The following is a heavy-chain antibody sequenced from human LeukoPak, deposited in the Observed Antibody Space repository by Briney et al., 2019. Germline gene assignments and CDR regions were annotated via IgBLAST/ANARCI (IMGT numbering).Heavy chain of an antibody. CDR3: ASRKLGNDY. D-gene: IGHD7-27*01. Sequence: PSETLSLTCTVSGGSISSYYWSWIRQPPGKGLEYIGYIYHTGSTSYSPSLKSRVTISADTSQNQFSLKLCSVTAADTAVYYCASRKLGNDYWGQGTLVTVSS. J-gene: IGHJ4*02. CDR2: IYHTGST. CDR1: GGSISSYY. V-gene: IGHV4-59*01.